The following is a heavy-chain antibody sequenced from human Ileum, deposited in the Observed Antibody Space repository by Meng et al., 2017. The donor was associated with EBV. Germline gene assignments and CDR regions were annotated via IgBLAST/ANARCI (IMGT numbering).Heavy chain of an antibody. Sequence: QWHLLGPGAGRVQPSDTSCLACANSGYSISSNNWWGWLRQPPGKGLEWIGYIYYSGSTSYNPSHKSRVTMSVDTSKNQFSLILNSVTAVDTAVYYCARNVPGTSAYYDWGQGTLVTVSS. J-gene: IGHJ4*02. CDR1: GYSISSNNW. CDR3: ARNVPGTSAYYD. D-gene: IGHD3-22*01. V-gene: IGHV4-28*01. CDR2: IYYSGST.